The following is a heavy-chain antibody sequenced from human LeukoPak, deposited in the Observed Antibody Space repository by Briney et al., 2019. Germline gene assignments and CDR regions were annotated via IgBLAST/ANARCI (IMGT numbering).Heavy chain of an antibody. CDR2: LSGSGITT. D-gene: IGHD2-2*01. J-gene: IGHJ5*02. CDR1: GFTFSNSA. CDR3: ARERGVVPAAQFDP. V-gene: IGHV3-21*01. Sequence: GGSLRLSCAASGFTFSNSAMSWVRQAPGKGLEWVSTLSGSGITTYYADSVKGRFTISRDNAKNSLYLQMNSLRAEDTAVYYCARERGVVPAAQFDPWGQGTLVTVSS.